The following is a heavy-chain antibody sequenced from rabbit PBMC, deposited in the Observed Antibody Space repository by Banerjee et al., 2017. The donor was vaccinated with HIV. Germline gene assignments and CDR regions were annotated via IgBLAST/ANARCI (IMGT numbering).Heavy chain of an antibody. J-gene: IGHJ4*01. CDR1: GFSLSSGNW. V-gene: IGHV1S40*01. CDR3: AGGNRNGGVYHL. CDR2: IDAGNSDNT. D-gene: IGHD2-1*01. Sequence: QSLEESGGDLVKPGASLTLTCTASGFSLSSGNWICWVRQAPGKGLEWIASIDAGNSDNTYYANWAKGRFTISKTSSTTVTLQMTSLTVADTATYFCAGGNRNGGVYHLWGQGTLVTVS.